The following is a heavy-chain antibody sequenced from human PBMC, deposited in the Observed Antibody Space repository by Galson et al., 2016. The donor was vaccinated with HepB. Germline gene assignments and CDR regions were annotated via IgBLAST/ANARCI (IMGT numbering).Heavy chain of an antibody. Sequence: SLRLSCAASGFSVSTNYMSWVRQAPGKGLEWVSIIYTAGNTYYTDSVKGRFTISRGNAQNTLYLQMTSLTGEDTSVYYYARGPGYYSASGRPWDYNPMDVWGQGTTVIVSS. CDR2: IYTAGNT. CDR1: GFSVSTNY. D-gene: IGHD3-10*01. J-gene: IGHJ6*02. V-gene: IGHV3-53*01. CDR3: ARGPGYYSASGRPWDYNPMDV.